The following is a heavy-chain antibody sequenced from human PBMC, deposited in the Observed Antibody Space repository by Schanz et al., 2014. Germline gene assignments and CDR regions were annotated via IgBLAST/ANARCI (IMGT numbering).Heavy chain of an antibody. Sequence: EVQLVESGGGLVQPGGSLRLSCAASGFSFSTHAMSWVRQAPGQGLEWVSGINTSGGSRCYAESVKGRFTISRDNSKNLVVLQMNRLRVDDTAVYYCTKEDATALWYFEHWGQGTLVTVSS. V-gene: IGHV3-23*04. CDR1: GFSFSTHA. CDR2: INTSGGSR. CDR3: TKEDATALWYFEH. D-gene: IGHD6-13*01. J-gene: IGHJ4*02.